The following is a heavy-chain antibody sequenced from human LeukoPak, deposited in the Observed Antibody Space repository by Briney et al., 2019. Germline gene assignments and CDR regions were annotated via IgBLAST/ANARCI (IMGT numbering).Heavy chain of an antibody. CDR2: IYYSGNT. Sequence: PSETLSLTCTVSGGSISSGGYYWSWIRQPPGKGLEWIGYIYYSGNTNYNPSLKSRVTISVDTSRNQFSLKVTSVTAADTAVYYCARLQGQWLLHDYWGQGTLVTVSS. V-gene: IGHV4-61*08. CDR3: ARLQGQWLLHDY. CDR1: GGSISSGGYY. D-gene: IGHD6-19*01. J-gene: IGHJ4*02.